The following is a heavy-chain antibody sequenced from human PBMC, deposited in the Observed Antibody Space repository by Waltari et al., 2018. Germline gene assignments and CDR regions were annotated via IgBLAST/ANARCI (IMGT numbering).Heavy chain of an antibody. CDR2: IYYSGVT. CDR1: GGSISSHY. D-gene: IGHD5-12*01. CDR3: ARADGYNLVDY. V-gene: IGHV4-59*11. J-gene: IGHJ4*02. Sequence: QVQLQESGPGLVKPSETLSLTCTVSGGSISSHYWSWVRQPPGKGLEWIGYIYYSGVTTYTPSLKSRVTISVDTSKNQFSLKLGSVTAADTAVYYCARADGYNLVDYWGQGTLVTVSS.